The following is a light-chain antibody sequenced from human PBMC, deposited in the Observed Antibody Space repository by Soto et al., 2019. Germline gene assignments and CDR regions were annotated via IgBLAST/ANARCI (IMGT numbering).Light chain of an antibody. CDR1: QGISSY. V-gene: IGKV1-9*01. Sequence: DIQLAQTTSFLSAAGGDRVTITCPASQGISSYLAWFQQKPGRAPNLLIYGASTLQSGVPSRFSGSGSGTDITLTISHLQPEDFATYYSQHPTAYPVTFRQGTRLEIK. CDR2: GAS. CDR3: QHPTAYPVT. J-gene: IGKJ5*01.